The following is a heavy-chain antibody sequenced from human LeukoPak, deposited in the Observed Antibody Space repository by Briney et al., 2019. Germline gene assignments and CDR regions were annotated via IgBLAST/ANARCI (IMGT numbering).Heavy chain of an antibody. V-gene: IGHV4-34*01. D-gene: IGHD6-19*01. CDR2: INHSGST. J-gene: IGHJ4*02. CDR1: GGSFSGYY. CDR3: AVNEYSSGWFTKNYFDY. Sequence: PSETLSLTCAVYGGSFSGYYWSWIRQPPGKGLEWIGEINHSGSTNYNPSLKSRVTISVDTSKNQFSLKLSSVTAADTAVYYCAVNEYSSGWFTKNYFDYCGQGTLVTVSS.